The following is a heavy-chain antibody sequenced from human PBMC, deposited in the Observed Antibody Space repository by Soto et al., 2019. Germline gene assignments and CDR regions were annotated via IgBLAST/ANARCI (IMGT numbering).Heavy chain of an antibody. CDR3: ARSSPFYYYYYMDV. V-gene: IGHV4-59*01. CDR1: GGSISSYY. J-gene: IGHJ6*03. Sequence: SETLSLTCTVSGGSISSYYWSWIRQPPGKGLEWIGYIYYSGSTNYNPSLNSRVTISVDTSKNQFSLKLSSVTAADTAVYYCARSSPFYYYYYMDVWGKGTTVTVSS. D-gene: IGHD6-6*01. CDR2: IYYSGST.